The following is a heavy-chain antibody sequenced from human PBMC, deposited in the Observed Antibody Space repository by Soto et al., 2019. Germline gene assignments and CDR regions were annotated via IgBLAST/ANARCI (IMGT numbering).Heavy chain of an antibody. V-gene: IGHV3-21*04. J-gene: IGHJ4*02. D-gene: IGHD6-19*01. Sequence: PGXSLRLSGAASGFTFSSYSMNWVRQAPGKGLEWVSSISSSSSYIYYADSVKGRFTISRDNSKNTLYLQMNSLRAEDTAVYYCAKDRQWLTLGIFGYWGQGTLVTVSS. CDR3: AKDRQWLTLGIFGY. CDR1: GFTFSSYS. CDR2: ISSSSSYI.